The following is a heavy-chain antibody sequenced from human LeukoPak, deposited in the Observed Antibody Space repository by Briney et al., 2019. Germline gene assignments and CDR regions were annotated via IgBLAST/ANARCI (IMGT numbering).Heavy chain of an antibody. CDR3: ARDFGELLSRYFDY. CDR2: IYHSGST. V-gene: IGHV4-4*02. J-gene: IGHJ4*02. CDR1: GGSIRSSNW. Sequence: SETLSLTCAVSGGSIRSSNWWSWVRQPPGKGLEWIGEIYHSGSTNYNPSLKSRVTISVDKSKNQFSLKLSSVTAADTAVYYCARDFGELLSRYFDYWGQGTLVTVSS. D-gene: IGHD3-10*01.